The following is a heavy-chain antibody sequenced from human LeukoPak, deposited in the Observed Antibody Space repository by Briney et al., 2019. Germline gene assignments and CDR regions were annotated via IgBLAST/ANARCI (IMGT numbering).Heavy chain of an antibody. J-gene: IGHJ4*02. CDR1: GYTFTGYY. D-gene: IGHD1-26*01. V-gene: IGHV1-69*05. CDR3: ARGPETYSGSYYWDY. Sequence: ASVKVSCKASGYTFTGYYMHWVRQAPGQGLEWMGRIIPIFGTANYAQKFQGRVTITTDESTSTAYMELSSLRSEDTAVYYCARGPETYSGSYYWDYWGQGTLVTVSS. CDR2: IIPIFGTA.